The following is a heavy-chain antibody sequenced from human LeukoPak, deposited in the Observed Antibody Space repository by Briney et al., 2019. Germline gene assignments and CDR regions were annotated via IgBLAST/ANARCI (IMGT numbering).Heavy chain of an antibody. CDR3: ARHAPGYYDY. V-gene: IGHV4-59*08. Sequence: PSGTLSLTCTVSGGSISSYYWSWIRQPPGKGLEWFGYIYYTGSTTYNPSLKSRLTISVDTSKNQFSLNLSSVTAADTAVYYCARHAPGYYDYWGQGTLVTVSS. CDR2: IYYTGST. CDR1: GGSISSYY. J-gene: IGHJ4*02.